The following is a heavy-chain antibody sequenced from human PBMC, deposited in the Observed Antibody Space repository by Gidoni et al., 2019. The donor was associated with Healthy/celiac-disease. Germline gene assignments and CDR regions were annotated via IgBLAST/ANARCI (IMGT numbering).Heavy chain of an antibody. J-gene: IGHJ4*02. D-gene: IGHD4-17*01. Sequence: EVQLVESGGGLVKPGGSLRLSLSGPGFTLSSYSLNWVRQAPGKGLEWVSSISSSSSYIYYADSVKGRFTISRDNAKNSLYLQMNSLRAEDTAVYYCARAVTPQYYFDYWGQGTLVTVSS. V-gene: IGHV3-21*01. CDR2: ISSSSSYI. CDR1: GFTLSSYS. CDR3: ARAVTPQYYFDY.